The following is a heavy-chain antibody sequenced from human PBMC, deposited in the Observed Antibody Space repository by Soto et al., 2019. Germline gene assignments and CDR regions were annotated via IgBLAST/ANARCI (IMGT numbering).Heavy chain of an antibody. CDR2: VSPHSGST. CDR1: GYTFTTYD. D-gene: IGHD4-4*01. Sequence: ASVNVSFKASGYTFTTYDINWVRQTPGQGLEWMGWVSPHSGSTGFAQKFQGRLTMTTNTTITPAYMDLISLRSDDSAVYFCARGVYSISVEFDFWGHETLVTSPQ. CDR3: ARGVYSISVEFDF. J-gene: IGHJ4*01. V-gene: IGHV1-8*01.